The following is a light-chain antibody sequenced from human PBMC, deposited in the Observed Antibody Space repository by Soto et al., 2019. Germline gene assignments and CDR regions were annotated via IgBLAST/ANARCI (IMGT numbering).Light chain of an antibody. CDR2: GAS. CDR1: QDISTL. J-gene: IGKJ4*01. CDR3: QQAHSFPLT. V-gene: IGKV1D-12*01. Sequence: DIQMTQSPSSVSASIGDTVTITCRASQDISTLLAWYQQKPGKAPKLLIYGASTLESGVPSRFSGRGSGTDFILTISSLQPEDFANYFCQQAHSFPLTFGGGTKVEIK.